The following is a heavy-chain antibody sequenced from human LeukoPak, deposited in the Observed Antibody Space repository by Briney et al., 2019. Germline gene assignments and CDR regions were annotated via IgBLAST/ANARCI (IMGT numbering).Heavy chain of an antibody. CDR1: GFTFSSYA. V-gene: IGHV3-30*14. Sequence: GGSLRLSCAASGFTFSSYAMHWVRQAPGKGLEWVAVISYDGSNKYYADSVKGRFTISRDNSKNTLYLQMNSLRAEDTAVYYCARDPGPPSFDYWGQGTLVTVSS. CDR3: ARDPGPPSFDY. J-gene: IGHJ4*02. CDR2: ISYDGSNK.